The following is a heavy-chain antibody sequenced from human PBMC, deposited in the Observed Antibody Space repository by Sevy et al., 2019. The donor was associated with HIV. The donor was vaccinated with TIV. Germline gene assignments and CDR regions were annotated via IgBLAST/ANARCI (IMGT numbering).Heavy chain of an antibody. Sequence: GGSLRLSCAASGFTFRNFSINWVRQAPGKGLEWVSSISGNGYYKYFADSVKGRFTISRDNAKNSLDLQMNSLRAEDTAVYYCARVFSSGSDTYYFDYWGQGIQVTVSS. CDR1: GFTFRNFS. J-gene: IGHJ4*02. V-gene: IGHV3-21*01. CDR3: ARVFSSGSDTYYFDY. CDR2: ISGNGYYK. D-gene: IGHD3-22*01.